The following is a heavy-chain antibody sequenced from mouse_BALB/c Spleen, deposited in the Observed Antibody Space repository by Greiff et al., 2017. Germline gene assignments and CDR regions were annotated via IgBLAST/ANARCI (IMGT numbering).Heavy chain of an antibody. D-gene: IGHD1-1*01. CDR3: ARSALRDYYAMDY. CDR2: IYPGNVNT. Sequence: QVQLQQSGPELVKPGASVRISCKASGYTFTSYYIHWVKQRPGQGLEWIGWIYPGNVNTKYNEKFKGKATLTADKSSSTAYMQLSSLTSEDSAVYFCARSALRDYYAMDYWGQGTSVTVSS. V-gene: IGHV1S56*01. J-gene: IGHJ4*01. CDR1: GYTFTSYY.